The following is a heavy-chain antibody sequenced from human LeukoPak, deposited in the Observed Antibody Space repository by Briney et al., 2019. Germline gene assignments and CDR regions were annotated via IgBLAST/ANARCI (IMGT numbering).Heavy chain of an antibody. CDR3: ARDGSSTSVRYFDY. CDR2: IYYSGST. Sequence: SETLSLTCTVSGGSIISSSYYWGWIRQPPGKGLEWIGSIYYSGSTYYNPSLKSRVTISVDTSKNQFSLKLSSVTAADTAVYYCARDGSSTSVRYFDYWGQGTLVTVSS. CDR1: GGSIISSSYY. J-gene: IGHJ4*02. D-gene: IGHD2-2*01. V-gene: IGHV4-39*07.